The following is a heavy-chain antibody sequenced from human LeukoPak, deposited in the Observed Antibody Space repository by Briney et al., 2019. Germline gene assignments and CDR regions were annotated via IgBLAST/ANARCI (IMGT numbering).Heavy chain of an antibody. V-gene: IGHV4-61*01. Sequence: SETLSLTCTVSGGSISSSSYYWSWIRQPPGKGLEWIGYVYYSGSTNYNPSLKSRVTISVDTSKNQFSLKLSSVTAADTAVYYCARARYCGGDCYSEERGYYYYYYMDVWGKGTTVTISS. J-gene: IGHJ6*03. D-gene: IGHD2-21*02. CDR3: ARARYCGGDCYSEERGYYYYYYMDV. CDR2: VYYSGST. CDR1: GGSISSSSYY.